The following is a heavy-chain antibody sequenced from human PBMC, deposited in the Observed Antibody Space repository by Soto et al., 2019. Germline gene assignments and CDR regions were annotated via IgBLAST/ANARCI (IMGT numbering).Heavy chain of an antibody. CDR1: GYTFTSYA. Sequence: GASVKVSCKASGYTFTSYAMHWVRQAPGQRLEWMGWINAGNGNTKYSQKFQGRVTITRDTSASTAYMELSSLRSEDTAVYYCARAPSSWRNYNWFDPWGQGTLVTVSS. CDR3: ARAPSSWRNYNWFDP. D-gene: IGHD6-13*01. CDR2: INAGNGNT. V-gene: IGHV1-3*01. J-gene: IGHJ5*02.